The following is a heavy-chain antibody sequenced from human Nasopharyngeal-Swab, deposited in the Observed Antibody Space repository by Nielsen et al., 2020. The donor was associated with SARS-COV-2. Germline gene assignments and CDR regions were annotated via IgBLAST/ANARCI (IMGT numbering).Heavy chain of an antibody. J-gene: IGHJ4*02. CDR2: IRYDGSNK. D-gene: IGHD3-10*01. Sequence: GGSLRLSRAASGFTFSSYGMHWVRQAPGKGLEWVAFIRYDGSNKYYADSVKGRFTISRDNSKNTLYLQMNSLRAEDTAVYYCAKDSGLLWFGISDYWGQGTLVTVSS. CDR3: AKDSGLLWFGISDY. CDR1: GFTFSSYG. V-gene: IGHV3-30*02.